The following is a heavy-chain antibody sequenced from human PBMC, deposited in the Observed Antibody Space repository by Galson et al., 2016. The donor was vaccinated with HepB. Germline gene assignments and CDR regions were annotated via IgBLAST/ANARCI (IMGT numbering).Heavy chain of an antibody. J-gene: IGHJ4*02. V-gene: IGHV3-23*01. CDR2: ISGRGDHT. CDR1: GFTFSSYA. Sequence: SLRLSCAASGFTFSSYAMSWVRQAPGKGLEWVSSISGRGDHTYAAASLRRRFAISRDNSKNTLFLQVNSLRAEDTAVYYCARKQPLDWFGELPRRHFDNWGQGSLVTVSS. D-gene: IGHD3-10*01. CDR3: ARKQPLDWFGELPRRHFDN.